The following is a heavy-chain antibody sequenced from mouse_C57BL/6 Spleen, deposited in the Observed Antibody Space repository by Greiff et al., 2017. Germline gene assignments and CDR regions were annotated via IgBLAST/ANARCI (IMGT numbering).Heavy chain of an antibody. CDR1: GYTFTDYY. V-gene: IGHV1-26*01. J-gene: IGHJ2*01. Sequence: EVQLQQSGAELVKPGASVKISCKASGYTFTDYYMNWVKQSHGKSLEWIGDINPNNGGTSYNQKFKGKATLTVDKSSSTAYMELRSLTSEDSAVYYCAYGSSLYFDYWGQGTTLTVSS. D-gene: IGHD1-1*01. CDR3: AYGSSLYFDY. CDR2: INPNNGGT.